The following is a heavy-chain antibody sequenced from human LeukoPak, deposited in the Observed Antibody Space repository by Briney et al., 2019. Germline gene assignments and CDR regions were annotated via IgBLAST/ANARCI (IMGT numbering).Heavy chain of an antibody. V-gene: IGHV4-39*07. Sequence: GSLRLSCAASGFTFSSYAMSWIRQPPGKGLEWIGSIYYSGSTYYNPSLKSRVTISVDTSKNQFSLKLSSVTAADTAVYYCARDGGYCGGDCYPDWGQGTLVTVSS. J-gene: IGHJ4*02. D-gene: IGHD2-21*02. CDR3: ARDGGYCGGDCYPD. CDR2: IYYSGST. CDR1: GFTFSSYA.